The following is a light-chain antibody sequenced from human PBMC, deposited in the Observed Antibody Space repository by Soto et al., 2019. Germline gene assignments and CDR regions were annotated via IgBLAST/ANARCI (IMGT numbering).Light chain of an antibody. CDR1: QSVNSY. CDR3: QQRGSWPLT. V-gene: IGKV3-11*01. J-gene: IGKJ4*01. CDR2: DAS. Sequence: ESVLTQSPATLSLSPGERATLSCRASQSVNSYLALYQQKPGQAPRLLIYDASNRATGVPSRFSGSASGTDFTLTISSLEPEDFAVYYCQQRGSWPLTFGGGTKVDIK.